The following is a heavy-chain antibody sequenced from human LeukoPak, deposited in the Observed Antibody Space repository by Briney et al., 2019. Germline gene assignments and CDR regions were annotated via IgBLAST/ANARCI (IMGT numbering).Heavy chain of an antibody. Sequence: PGRSLRLSCAASGFTFSSYAMHWVRQAPGKGLEWVAVISYDGSNKYYADSVKGRFTISRDNSKNTLYLQMNSLRAEDTAVYYCARLYYDSTYYFDYWGQGTLVTVSS. D-gene: IGHD3-22*01. CDR1: GFTFSSYA. V-gene: IGHV3-30*04. J-gene: IGHJ4*02. CDR3: ARLYYDSTYYFDY. CDR2: ISYDGSNK.